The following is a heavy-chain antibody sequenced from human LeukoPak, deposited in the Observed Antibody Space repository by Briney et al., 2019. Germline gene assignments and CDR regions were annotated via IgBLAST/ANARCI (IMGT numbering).Heavy chain of an antibody. CDR1: RFTFSDYY. D-gene: IGHD1-26*01. CDR2: ISSSGTTI. CDR3: ARASIVGTTYSFDY. J-gene: IGHJ4*02. V-gene: IGHV3-11*01. Sequence: GGYLRLSCAASRFTFSDYYMSWIRQAPGKGLEWVSYISSSGTTIYYADSVKGRFTISRDNAKNSLFLQMNSLRAEDTAVYYCARASIVGTTYSFDYWGQGTLVTVSS.